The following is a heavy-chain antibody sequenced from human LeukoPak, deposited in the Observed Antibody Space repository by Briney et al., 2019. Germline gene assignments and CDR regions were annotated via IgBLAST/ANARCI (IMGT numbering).Heavy chain of an antibody. V-gene: IGHV3-11*04. CDR3: AVQITMIVVVPYFDY. CDR1: GLTFSDYY. Sequence: GGSLRLSCAASGLTFSDYYITWIRQAPGKGLEWVSSISGTGTTIYSADSVRGRFTVSRDNARNSLFLHMNSLRAEDTAVYYCAVQITMIVVVPYFDYWGKGTLVTVSS. CDR2: ISGTGTTI. D-gene: IGHD3-22*01. J-gene: IGHJ4*02.